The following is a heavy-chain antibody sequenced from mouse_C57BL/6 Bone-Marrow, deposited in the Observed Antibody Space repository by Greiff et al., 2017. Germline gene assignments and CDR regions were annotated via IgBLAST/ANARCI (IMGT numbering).Heavy chain of an antibody. CDR2: IYPRSGNT. CDR1: GYTFTSYG. D-gene: IGHD1-1*01. J-gene: IGHJ2*01. Sequence: QVQLKESGAELARPGASVKLSCKASGYTFTSYGISWVKQRTGQGLEWIGEIYPRSGNTYYNEKFKGKDTLTADKSSSTAYMELRSLTSEDSAVYFCSRFHYYYGSSYDEYWGQGTTLTVSS. CDR3: SRFHYYYGSSYDEY. V-gene: IGHV1-81*01.